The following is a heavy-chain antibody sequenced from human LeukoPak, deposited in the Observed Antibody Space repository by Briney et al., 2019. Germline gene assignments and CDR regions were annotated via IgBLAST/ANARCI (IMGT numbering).Heavy chain of an antibody. Sequence: ASVKVSCKASGGTFSSYAISWVRQAPGQGLEWMGRIIPIFGTANYAQKFQGRVTITTDESTSTAYMELSSLRSEDTAVYYCASYLLGVRTRLVPTPFEYWGQGTLVTVSS. D-gene: IGHD6-19*01. CDR1: GGTFSSYA. CDR3: ASYLLGVRTRLVPTPFEY. J-gene: IGHJ4*02. V-gene: IGHV1-69*05. CDR2: IIPIFGTA.